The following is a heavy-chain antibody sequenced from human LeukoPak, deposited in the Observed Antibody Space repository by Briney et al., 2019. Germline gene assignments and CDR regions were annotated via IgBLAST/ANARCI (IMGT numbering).Heavy chain of an antibody. CDR1: GYTLTELS. D-gene: IGHD3-3*01. CDR2: FGPEDGET. J-gene: IGHJ6*03. CDR3: ARGYYDFWSGYYYYYYYMDV. V-gene: IGHV1-24*01. Sequence: ASVKVSCKVSGYTLTELSMHWVRQAPGKGLEWMGGFGPEDGETIYAQKFQGRVTMTRDTSISTAYMELSRLRSDDTAVYYCARGYYDFWSGYYYYYYYMDVWGKGTTVTVSS.